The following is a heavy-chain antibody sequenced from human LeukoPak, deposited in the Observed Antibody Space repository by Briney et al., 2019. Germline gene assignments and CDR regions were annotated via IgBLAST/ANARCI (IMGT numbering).Heavy chain of an antibody. CDR3: AKDRAYSSSWYPLDY. D-gene: IGHD6-13*01. V-gene: IGHV3-23*01. J-gene: IGHJ4*02. CDR1: GFTFSCYA. Sequence: PGGSLRLSCAASGFTFSCYAMSWVRQAPGKGLEWVSAISGSGGSTYYADSVKGRFTISRDNSKNTLYLQMNSLRAEDTAVYYCAKDRAYSSSWYPLDYWGQGTLVTVSS. CDR2: ISGSGGST.